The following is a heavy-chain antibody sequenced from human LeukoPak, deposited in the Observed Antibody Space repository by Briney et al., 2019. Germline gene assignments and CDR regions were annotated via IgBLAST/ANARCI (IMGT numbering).Heavy chain of an antibody. V-gene: IGHV4-34*01. CDR3: ARGRPYDYVWGSYRRSRGFDP. D-gene: IGHD3-16*02. CDR1: GGSFSGYY. J-gene: IGHJ5*02. CDR2: INHSGST. Sequence: SETLSLTRAVYGGSFSGYYWSRIRQPPGKGLEWIGEINHSGSTNYNPSLKSRVTISVDTSKNQFSLKLSSVTAADTAVYYCARGRPYDYVWGSYRRSRGFDPWGQGTLVTVSS.